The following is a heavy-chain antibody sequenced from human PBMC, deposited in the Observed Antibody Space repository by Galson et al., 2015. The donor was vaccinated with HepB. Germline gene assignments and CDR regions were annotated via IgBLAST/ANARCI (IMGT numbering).Heavy chain of an antibody. J-gene: IGHJ6*02. Sequence: SLRLSCAASGFSFMSHSMNWVCHSPGKGLEWLAYISPGGTKYYADSARGRVTISRDNAKKSMYLHMSSLRVEDTAVYYCARNPASYDYYNMDVWGQGTTVTVSS. V-gene: IGHV3-48*01. D-gene: IGHD2-21*01. CDR1: GFSFMSHS. CDR3: ARNPASYDYYNMDV. CDR2: ISPGGTK.